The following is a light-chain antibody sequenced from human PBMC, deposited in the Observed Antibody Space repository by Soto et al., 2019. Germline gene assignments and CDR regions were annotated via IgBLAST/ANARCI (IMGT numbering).Light chain of an antibody. CDR1: QGIRDE. J-gene: IGKJ1*01. Sequence: IQMTQSPSSLSASVGDRVTITCRASQGIRDELGWYQQKAGKAPNLLISAASRLQSGVPSRFSGRGSGTDFAFSCSSLQPEGCATYYCLQDYDSPGTFGQGT. V-gene: IGKV1-6*01. CDR2: AAS. CDR3: LQDYDSPGT.